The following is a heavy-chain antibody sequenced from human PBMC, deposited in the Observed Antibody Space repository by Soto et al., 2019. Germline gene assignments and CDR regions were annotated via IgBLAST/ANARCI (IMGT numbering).Heavy chain of an antibody. D-gene: IGHD5-18*01. CDR1: GYTFTSYG. V-gene: IGHV1-18*04. J-gene: IGHJ6*02. CDR2: ISAYNGNT. Sequence: GASVKVSCKASGYTFTSYGISWVRQAPGQGLEWMGWISAYNGNTNYAQKLQGRVTMTTDTSTSTAYMELRSLRSDDTAVYYCARDLIITEVDTAMADFHFYYYYGMDVWGQGTTVTVSS. CDR3: ARDLIITEVDTAMADFHFYYYYGMDV.